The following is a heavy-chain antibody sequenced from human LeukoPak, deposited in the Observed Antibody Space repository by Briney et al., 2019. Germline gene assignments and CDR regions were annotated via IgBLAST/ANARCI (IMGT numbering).Heavy chain of an antibody. V-gene: IGHV4-4*07. J-gene: IGHJ4*02. CDR2: TYSSGST. CDR3: ARDVVAAAGTWDY. D-gene: IGHD6-13*01. Sequence: PSETLSLTCTVSGDSISSFYWSWIRQPAGKGLEWIGRTYSSGSTNYNPSLESRVTMSVDTSKNQLSLKLSSVTAADTAVYYCARDVVAAAGTWDYWGQGTLVTVSS. CDR1: GDSISSFY.